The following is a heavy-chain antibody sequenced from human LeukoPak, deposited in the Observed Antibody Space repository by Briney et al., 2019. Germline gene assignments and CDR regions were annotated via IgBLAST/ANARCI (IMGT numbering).Heavy chain of an antibody. D-gene: IGHD6-13*01. J-gene: IGHJ4*02. CDR3: ARVSQQLVGYDY. Sequence: PGGSLRPSCAASGFTFSSYSMNWVRQAPGKGLEWVSSISSSSYIYYSDSVKGRFTISRDNAKNSLYLQMNSRRAEDTAVYYCARVSQQLVGYDYWGQGTLVTVSS. V-gene: IGHV3-21*01. CDR1: GFTFSSYS. CDR2: ISSSSYI.